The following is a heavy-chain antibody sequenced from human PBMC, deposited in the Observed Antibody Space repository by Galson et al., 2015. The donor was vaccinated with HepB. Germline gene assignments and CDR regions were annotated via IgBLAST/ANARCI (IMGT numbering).Heavy chain of an antibody. Sequence: SLRLSCAASGFTFSSYAMSWVRQAPGKGLEWVSAISGSGGSTYYADSVKGRFTISRDNSKNTLYLQMNSLRAEDTAVYYCAKDVIITMVRGPMGAFDIWGQGTMVTVSS. CDR2: ISGSGGST. V-gene: IGHV3-23*01. CDR1: GFTFSSYA. CDR3: AKDVIITMVRGPMGAFDI. J-gene: IGHJ3*02. D-gene: IGHD3-10*01.